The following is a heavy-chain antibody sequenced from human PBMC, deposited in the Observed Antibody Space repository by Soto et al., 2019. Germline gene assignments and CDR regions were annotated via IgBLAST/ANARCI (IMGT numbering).Heavy chain of an antibody. D-gene: IGHD3-22*01. CDR3: AKDDAGYHSYCDQ. CDR2: ISGVDGTT. V-gene: IGHV3-23*01. Sequence: EVQLLESGGVSVQPGGSLRLSCAASGFTFSSYAMSWVRQAPGKGLEWVSSISGVDGTTYYAESVKGRFTISRDNSKKMLYLLMSSLRAEDTAICYCAKDDAGYHSYCDQWGQGTLVTVSS. CDR1: GFTFSSYA. J-gene: IGHJ4*02.